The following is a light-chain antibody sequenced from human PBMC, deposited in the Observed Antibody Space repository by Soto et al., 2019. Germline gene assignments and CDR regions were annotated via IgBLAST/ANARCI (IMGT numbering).Light chain of an antibody. J-gene: IGLJ2*01. V-gene: IGLV2-8*01. CDR1: SSDVGGYNY. CDR2: EVY. CDR3: ASYAGNNNLI. Sequence: QSALTQPPSASGSPGQSVTISCTGTSSDVGGYNYVSWYQQYPGRAPKLIIYEVYKRPSGVPARFSGSKSGNTASLTVSGLQAEDETDYYCASYAGNNNLIFGGGTKLTVL.